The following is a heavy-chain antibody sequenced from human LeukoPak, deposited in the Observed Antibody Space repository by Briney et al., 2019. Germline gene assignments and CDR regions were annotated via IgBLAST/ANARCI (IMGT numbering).Heavy chain of an antibody. D-gene: IGHD6-19*01. CDR1: GFTFGDYA. CDR2: IRSKAYGGTT. CDR3: TRTAPHSSGWRFDY. Sequence: PGRSLRLSCTASGFTFGDYAMSWVRQAPGKGLEWVGFIRSKAYGGTTEYAASVKGRFTISRDDSKSIAYLQMNSLKTEDTAVYYCTRTAPHSSGWRFDYWGQGTLVTVSS. V-gene: IGHV3-49*04. J-gene: IGHJ4*02.